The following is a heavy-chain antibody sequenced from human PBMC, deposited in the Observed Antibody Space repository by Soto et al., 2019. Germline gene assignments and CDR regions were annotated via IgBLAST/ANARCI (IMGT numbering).Heavy chain of an antibody. J-gene: IGHJ4*02. CDR2: IYPRDSDT. V-gene: IGHV5-51*01. CDR3: ARGVNWGSPYFDY. D-gene: IGHD7-27*01. Sequence: EXLKISCKCSGYXFSTYLLAWVRHKPGQGLEWIGIIYPRDSDTRYSPSFQGQANISADESISTAYLQWNSLKASDTAIYYCARGVNWGSPYFDYWGTGTMVTV. CDR1: GYXFSTYL.